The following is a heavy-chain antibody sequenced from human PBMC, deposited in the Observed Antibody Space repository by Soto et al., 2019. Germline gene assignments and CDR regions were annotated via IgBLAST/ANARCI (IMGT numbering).Heavy chain of an antibody. CDR2: ISYDGINK. J-gene: IGHJ6*02. D-gene: IGHD2-2*01. Sequence: QVQLVESGGGVVQPGRSLRLSCIASGFTFSTYGMHWVRQAPGKGLEGVAVISYDGINKYYADSVKGRLTISRDNSKNTVHLQMNSLRGEDTAVYYCAKGQHCSSTSCYFYHYGMDVWGQGTTVAVSS. CDR3: AKGQHCSSTSCYFYHYGMDV. CDR1: GFTFSTYG. V-gene: IGHV3-30*18.